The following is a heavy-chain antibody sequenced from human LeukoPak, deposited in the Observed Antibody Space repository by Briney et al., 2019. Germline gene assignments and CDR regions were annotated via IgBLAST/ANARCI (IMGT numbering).Heavy chain of an antibody. V-gene: IGHV3-74*01. CDR1: GFTFSNYW. J-gene: IGHJ3*02. D-gene: IGHD1-26*01. Sequence: GGSLPLSRAASGFTFSNYWMNWVRQAPGKGLVRVSRINSDGSSIIYADSVKGRFTISRDNAKNTLYLQMNSLRVEDTAVYYCARGGSPPEALGDAFDIWGRETMVSVSS. CDR2: INSDGSSI. CDR3: ARGGSPPEALGDAFDI.